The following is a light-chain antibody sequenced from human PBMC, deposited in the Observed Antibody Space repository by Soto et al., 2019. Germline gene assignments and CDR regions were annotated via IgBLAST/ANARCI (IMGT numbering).Light chain of an antibody. CDR2: ENN. CDR3: GTWDNSLSVVV. CDR1: SSNIGNNY. V-gene: IGLV1-51*02. J-gene: IGLJ2*01. Sequence: QSVLTQPHSVSAAPGQKVTIACSGSSSNIGNNYVSWYQHLPGTAPKLLMYENNKRPSGIPDRFSGSKSGTSATLGITGLQTGDEADYYCGTWDNSLSVVVFGLGTKVIVL.